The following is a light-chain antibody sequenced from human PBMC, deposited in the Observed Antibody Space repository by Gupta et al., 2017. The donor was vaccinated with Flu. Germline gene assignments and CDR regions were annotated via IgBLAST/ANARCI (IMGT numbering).Light chain of an antibody. J-gene: IGKJ2*03. CDR2: LGT. CDR3: MKARQSPHS. Sequence: DIVMTQSLLSLPVTPGEPASNSRRSSQTHLYSIGYNDLDWYQQRPGHSPHVLIELGTNRAAGIPDRGSGGGSGTLFTMKIRRVEAEDIGICYCMKARQSPHSFGQGTKLEIK. CDR1: QTHLYSIGYND. V-gene: IGKV2-28*01.